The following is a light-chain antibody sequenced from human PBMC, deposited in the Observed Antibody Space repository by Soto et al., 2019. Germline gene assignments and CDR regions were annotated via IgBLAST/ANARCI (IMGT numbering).Light chain of an antibody. J-gene: IGKJ5*01. CDR1: QGITNY. CDR3: QRASNASCT. V-gene: IGKV1-27*01. Sequence: DIQLTQSPSSLSESVGDRLTITCRVSQGITNYLNCYRQKRGKVPKVLIYRASNLQSGVPSRFSGSGSGPDITLTINSLHPEDVAACCGQRASNASCTFGQGTRLEIK. CDR2: RAS.